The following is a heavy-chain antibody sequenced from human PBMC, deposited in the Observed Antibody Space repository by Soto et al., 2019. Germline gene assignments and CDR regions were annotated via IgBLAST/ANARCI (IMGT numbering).Heavy chain of an antibody. V-gene: IGHV3-66*01. CDR2: IYNEFT. Sequence: EVQLVESGGGLVQPGGSLRLSCVASGFTVTEIYMNWVRQAPGKGLEWVSVIYNEFTDYADSVRGRFSISTDSSKNALYLHMESLRASDSAVYYCGREPRYCSGGSCSIMGDAFDIWGQGTMVTVSS. D-gene: IGHD2-15*01. J-gene: IGHJ3*02. CDR3: GREPRYCSGGSCSIMGDAFDI. CDR1: GFTVTEIY.